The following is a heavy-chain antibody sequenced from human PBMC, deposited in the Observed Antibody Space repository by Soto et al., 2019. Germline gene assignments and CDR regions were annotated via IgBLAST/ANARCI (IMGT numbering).Heavy chain of an antibody. CDR2: IIPIFGTA. CDR3: ARDTSGPEYWLRSSIYGMDV. D-gene: IGHD5-12*01. CDR1: GGTFSSYA. V-gene: IGHV1-69*06. Sequence: QVQLVQSGAEVKKPGSSVKVSCKASGGTFSSYAISWVRQAPGQGLEWMGGIIPIFGTANYAQKFQGRVTITADKSTSTAYMELSSLRSGDTAVYYCARDTSGPEYWLRSSIYGMDVWGQGTTVTVSS. J-gene: IGHJ6*02.